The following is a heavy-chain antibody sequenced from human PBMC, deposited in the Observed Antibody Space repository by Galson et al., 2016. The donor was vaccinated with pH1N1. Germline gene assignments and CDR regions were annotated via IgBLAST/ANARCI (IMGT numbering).Heavy chain of an antibody. J-gene: IGHJ4*02. V-gene: IGHV4-38-2*01. CDR1: GDSIGRHYN. CDR3: VNHFEEFIGSCFDF. D-gene: IGHD1-26*01. CDR2: VSHSGNT. Sequence: ETLSLTCAVSGDSIGRHYNWGWVRQPPGKGLEWIGSVSHSGNTFYNPSLKSRVTIFIDTPKNQFSLNLNSVTAADMDVYYCVNHFEEFIGSCFDFWGQGALVSVSS.